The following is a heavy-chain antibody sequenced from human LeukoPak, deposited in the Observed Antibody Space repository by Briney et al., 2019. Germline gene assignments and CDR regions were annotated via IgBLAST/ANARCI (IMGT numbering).Heavy chain of an antibody. CDR3: ARVPYSSSSYLLDAFDI. CDR2: IIPIFGTA. J-gene: IGHJ3*02. CDR1: GGTFSSYA. V-gene: IGHV1-69*05. D-gene: IGHD6-13*01. Sequence: GASVKVSCKASGGTFSSYAISWVRQAPGQGLEWMGGIIPIFGTANYAQKFQGRVTITTDESTSTAYMELSSLRSEDTAVYYCARVPYSSSSYLLDAFDIWGQGTMVTVSS.